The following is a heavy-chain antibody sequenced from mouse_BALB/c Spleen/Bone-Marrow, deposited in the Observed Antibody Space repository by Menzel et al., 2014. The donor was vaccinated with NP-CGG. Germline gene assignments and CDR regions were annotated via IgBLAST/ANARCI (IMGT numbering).Heavy chain of an antibody. J-gene: IGHJ4*01. V-gene: IGHV5-17*01. CDR3: AGTRTFWDNTTIY. CDR2: IVAADGST. D-gene: IGHD3-3*01. Sequence: MGCVSQAPGKGLEWVSSIVAADGSTYYADSVKGRFTISRDNSKNTLYLQMNSLRAEDTSVYYCAGTRTFWDNTTIYRGQG.